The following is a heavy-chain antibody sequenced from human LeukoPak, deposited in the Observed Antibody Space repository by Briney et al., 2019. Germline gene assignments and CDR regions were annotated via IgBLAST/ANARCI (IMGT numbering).Heavy chain of an antibody. CDR2: IYTSGST. Sequence: PSETLSLTCTVSGGSISSYYWSWIRQPAGKGLEWIGRIYTSGSTNYNPSLTSRVTMSVDRSRNQFSLKLTSVTAADTAVYYCARQKWEQQGRDYYFNGLDVWGPGTTVIVSS. D-gene: IGHD1/OR15-1a*01. CDR3: ARQKWEQQGRDYYFNGLDV. J-gene: IGHJ6*02. CDR1: GGSISSYY. V-gene: IGHV4-4*07.